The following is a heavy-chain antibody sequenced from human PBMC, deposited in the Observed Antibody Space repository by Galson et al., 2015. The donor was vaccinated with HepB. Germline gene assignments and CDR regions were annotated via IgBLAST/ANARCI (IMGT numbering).Heavy chain of an antibody. CDR1: GGSISSYY. Sequence: ETLSLTCTVSGGSISSYYWSWIRQPPGKGLERIGYIYYSGGTNYNPSLKSRVTISVDTSKNQFSLKLSSVTAADTAVYYCARIGSRWGDFRFDYWGQGTLVTVSS. D-gene: IGHD6-19*01. CDR2: IYYSGGT. J-gene: IGHJ4*02. CDR3: ARIGSRWGDFRFDY. V-gene: IGHV4-59*08.